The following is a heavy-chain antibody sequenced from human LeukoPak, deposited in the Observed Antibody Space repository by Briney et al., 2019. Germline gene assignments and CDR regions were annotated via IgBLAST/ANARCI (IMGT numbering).Heavy chain of an antibody. Sequence: SETLSLTCAVYGGSFSGYYWSWIRQPPGKGLEWIGEINHSGSTNYNPSLKSRVTISVDASKNQFSLKLSSVTAADTAEYYCARRLRYFDWLSGYNWFDPWGQGTLVTVSS. V-gene: IGHV4-34*01. CDR3: ARRLRYFDWLSGYNWFDP. CDR1: GGSFSGYY. CDR2: INHSGST. D-gene: IGHD3-9*01. J-gene: IGHJ5*02.